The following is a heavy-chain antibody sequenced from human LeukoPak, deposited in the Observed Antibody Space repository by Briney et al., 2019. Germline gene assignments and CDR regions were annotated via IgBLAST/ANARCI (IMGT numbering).Heavy chain of an antibody. D-gene: IGHD6-19*01. CDR2: IFYDGTT. CDR3: ARRVVAGTTVDF. J-gene: IGHJ4*02. V-gene: IGHV4-39*01. CDR1: GDSISSYY. Sequence: SETLSLTCTVSGDSISSYYWGWIRQPPGKGLEWIGSIFYDGTTYYNPSLKSRVTISVDTSKSQFSLTLRSVTAADTAVYYCARRVVAGTTVDFWGQGNLVTVSS.